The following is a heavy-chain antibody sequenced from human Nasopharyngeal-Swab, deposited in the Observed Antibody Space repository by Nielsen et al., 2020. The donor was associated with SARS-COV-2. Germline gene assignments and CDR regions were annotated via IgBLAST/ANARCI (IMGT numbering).Heavy chain of an antibody. CDR2: IYYSGST. Sequence: SETLSLTCTVSGGSIRSYYWSWIRQPPGKGLEWIGYIYYSGSTNYNPSLKSRVTISVDTSKNQFSLKLSSVTAADTAVYYCARVRGTIFGVVTAPGYFDYWGQGTLVTVSS. CDR1: GGSIRSYY. J-gene: IGHJ4*02. CDR3: ARVRGTIFGVVTAPGYFDY. V-gene: IGHV4-59*01. D-gene: IGHD3-3*01.